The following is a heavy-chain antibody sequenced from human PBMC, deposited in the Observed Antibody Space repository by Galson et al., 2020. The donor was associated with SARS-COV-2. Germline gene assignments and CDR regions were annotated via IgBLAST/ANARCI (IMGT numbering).Heavy chain of an antibody. CDR2: ISHVGRNEIT. D-gene: IGHD5-18*01. CDR3: ARDTGTAAADL. Sequence: GGSLRLSCVASGLTRSYYEMNWVSQAPGKGLERSAFISHVGRNEITYYEDSVKGRFIVSRDNAKSSIFLQMNSLRAEDTGTYFCARDTGTAAADLWGQGTLVTVSS. V-gene: IGHV3-48*03. CDR1: GLTRSYYE. J-gene: IGHJ5*02.